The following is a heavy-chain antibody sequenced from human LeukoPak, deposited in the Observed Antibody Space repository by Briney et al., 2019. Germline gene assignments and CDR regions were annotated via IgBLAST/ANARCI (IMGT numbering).Heavy chain of an antibody. V-gene: IGHV3-48*01. Sequence: GGSLRLSCAASGFTFSSYSMNWVRQAPGKGLEWVSYISSSSSTIYYADSVKGRFTISRDNSKNTLYLQMNSLRAEDTAVYYCAKADYVWGSYYSFDYWGQGTLVTVSS. CDR2: ISSSSSTI. CDR1: GFTFSSYS. J-gene: IGHJ4*02. D-gene: IGHD3-16*01. CDR3: AKADYVWGSYYSFDY.